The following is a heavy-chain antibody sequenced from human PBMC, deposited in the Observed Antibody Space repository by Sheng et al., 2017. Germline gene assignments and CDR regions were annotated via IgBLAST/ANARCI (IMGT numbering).Heavy chain of an antibody. CDR1: GFTFSSYA. CDR2: ISYDGSNK. CDR3: ARDSVHLVATIYFDY. J-gene: IGHJ4*02. Sequence: QVQLVESGGGVVQPGRSLRLSCAASGFTFSSYAMHWVRQAPGKGLEWVAVISYDGSNKYYADSVKGRFTISRDNSKNTLYLQMNSLRAEDTAVYYCARDSVHLVATIYFDYWGQGTLVTVSS. D-gene: IGHD5-12*01. V-gene: IGHV3-30-3*01.